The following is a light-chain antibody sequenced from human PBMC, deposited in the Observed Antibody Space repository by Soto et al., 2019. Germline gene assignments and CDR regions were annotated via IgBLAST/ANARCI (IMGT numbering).Light chain of an antibody. J-gene: IGLJ1*01. Sequence: VLTQPPSVSGAPGQRVTISCTGSSSNIGAGYDVHWYQQLPGTAPKLLIYANNNRPAGVPDRFSASKSGTSASLAITGLQAEDEADYYCQSYDTSPSGYVFGTGTKVTVL. CDR3: QSYDTSPSGYV. CDR2: ANN. CDR1: SSNIGAGYD. V-gene: IGLV1-40*01.